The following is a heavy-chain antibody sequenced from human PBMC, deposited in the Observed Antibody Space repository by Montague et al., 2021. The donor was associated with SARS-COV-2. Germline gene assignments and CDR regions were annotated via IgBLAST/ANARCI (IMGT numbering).Heavy chain of an antibody. CDR2: IYTTGST. Sequence: TRSLTCTVSGDSITSDVSYWSWLRQPAGKGLEWIGRIYTTGSTNYNPPLKSRLTISLDTSKNQLSLKLSSVTAADTAVYYCARDDFRWDFDCWGQGTLVTVSS. J-gene: IGHJ4*02. D-gene: IGHD2/OR15-2a*01. CDR1: GDSITSDVSY. V-gene: IGHV4-61*02. CDR3: ARDDFRWDFDC.